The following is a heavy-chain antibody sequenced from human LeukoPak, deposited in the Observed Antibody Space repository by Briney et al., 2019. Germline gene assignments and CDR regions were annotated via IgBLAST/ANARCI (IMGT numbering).Heavy chain of an antibody. Sequence: PSQTLLLTCAISGDSVSSNSVTWNWIRQSPSRGLEWLGRTYYRSTWYNDYAVSVRGRITVNPDTSKNQFSLHLNSVTPEDTAVYYCARRLTQYDCFDPWGQGILVTVSS. J-gene: IGHJ5*02. CDR2: TYYRSTWYN. CDR3: ARRLTQYDCFDP. V-gene: IGHV6-1*01. D-gene: IGHD2-2*01. CDR1: GDSVSSNSVT.